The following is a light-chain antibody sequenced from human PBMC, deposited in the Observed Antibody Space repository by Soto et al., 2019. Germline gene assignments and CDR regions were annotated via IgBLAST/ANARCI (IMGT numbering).Light chain of an antibody. CDR1: RSDNGASNS. J-gene: IGLJ1*01. Sequence: QSVLAQPASVSGSPGQSITISCSGTRSDNGASNSVSWYQHLPGRSPTLIIYEATNRPSGVSERFSGSKAGDTASLTIYGLQADDEAEYLCVSDKSDETLVFGRGTRVTVL. CDR3: VSDKSDETLV. CDR2: EAT. V-gene: IGLV2-14*01.